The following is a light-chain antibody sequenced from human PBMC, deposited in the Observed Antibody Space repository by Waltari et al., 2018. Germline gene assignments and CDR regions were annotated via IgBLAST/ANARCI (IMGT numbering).Light chain of an antibody. J-gene: IGLJ2*01. V-gene: IGLV2-11*01. CDR1: SSHVGGYNY. Sequence: QSALTQPRSVSGSPGQSITISCTGTSSHVGGYNYVSWYQQRPGNAPTLMIYGVSKRPAGGPGRFAGSRYGNPDALTISGLQAEEEADYYCCSYAGSYTPYVVFGGGTKLTVL. CDR3: CSYAGSYTPYVV. CDR2: GVS.